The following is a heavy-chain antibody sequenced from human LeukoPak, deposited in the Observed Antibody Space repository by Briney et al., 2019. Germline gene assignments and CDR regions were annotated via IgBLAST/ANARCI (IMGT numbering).Heavy chain of an antibody. CDR1: GFTFSSYA. Sequence: GGSLRLSCAASGFTFSSYAMHWVRQAPGKGLEWVAVISYDGSNKYYADSVKGRFTISRDNSKNTLYLQMNSLRAEDTAVYYCARDMTHYGDYVGYFDYWGQGTLVTVSS. CDR3: ARDMTHYGDYVGYFDY. V-gene: IGHV3-30-3*01. CDR2: ISYDGSNK. D-gene: IGHD4-17*01. J-gene: IGHJ4*02.